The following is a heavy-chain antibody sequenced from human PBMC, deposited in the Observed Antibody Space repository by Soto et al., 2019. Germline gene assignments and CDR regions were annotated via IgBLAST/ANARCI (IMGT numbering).Heavy chain of an antibody. CDR3: AEEGAHSSGWANFDY. CDR2: ISGSGGST. Sequence: EVQLLESGGDLVQPGGSLRLSCAASGFTFSSYAMSWVRQAPGKGLEWVSAISGSGGSTYYADSVKGRFTISRDNSKNTLYLQMNRLRGEDTAVYYCAEEGAHSSGWANFDYWGQGTLVTVSS. CDR1: GFTFSSYA. D-gene: IGHD6-19*01. J-gene: IGHJ4*02. V-gene: IGHV3-23*01.